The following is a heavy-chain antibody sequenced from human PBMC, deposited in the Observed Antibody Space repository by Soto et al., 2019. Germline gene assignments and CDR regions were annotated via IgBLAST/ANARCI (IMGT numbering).Heavy chain of an antibody. CDR2: ISYHGKKT. J-gene: IGHJ2*01. CDR1: GFTFSRDA. CDR3: ARDEGYGSNSGWYFDL. V-gene: IGHV3-30*04. Sequence: PGGSLRLSCAASGFTFSRDAMHWVRQAPGKGLEWVAVISYHGKKTYYADSVQGRFTISRDNSKKTLYLQMNSLGLEDTAVYYCARDEGYGSNSGWYFDLWAVAPWSPSPQ. D-gene: IGHD2-2*01.